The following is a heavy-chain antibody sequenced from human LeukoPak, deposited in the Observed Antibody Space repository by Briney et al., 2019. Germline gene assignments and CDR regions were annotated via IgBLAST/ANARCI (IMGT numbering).Heavy chain of an antibody. CDR2: IGSRSTYT. D-gene: IGHD1-7*01. J-gene: IGHJ3*02. CDR3: ARGGLNFDAFDI. CDR1: GFTFSSYI. Sequence: GGSLRLSCAASGFTFSSYIMNWVRQAPGKGLEWVSSIGSRSTYTYSADSVKGRFTISRDNAKNSLYLQMNSLRAGDTAVYYCARGGLNFDAFDIWGQGTMVTVSS. V-gene: IGHV3-21*01.